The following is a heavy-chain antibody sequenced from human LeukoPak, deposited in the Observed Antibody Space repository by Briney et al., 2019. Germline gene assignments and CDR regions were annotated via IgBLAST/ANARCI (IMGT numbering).Heavy chain of an antibody. CDR3: ARDQSSGWIGDAFDI. Sequence: PSETLSLTCTVSGYSISSGYYWGWIRQPPGKGLEWIGSIYHSGSTYYNPSLKSRVTISVDTSKNQFSLKLSSVTAADTAVYYCARDQSSGWIGDAFDIWGQGTMVTVSS. CDR1: GYSISSGYY. D-gene: IGHD6-19*01. CDR2: IYHSGST. J-gene: IGHJ3*02. V-gene: IGHV4-38-2*02.